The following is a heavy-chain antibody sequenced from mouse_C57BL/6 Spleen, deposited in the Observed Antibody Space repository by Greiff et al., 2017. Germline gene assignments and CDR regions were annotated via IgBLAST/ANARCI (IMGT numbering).Heavy chain of an antibody. CDR2: IDPNSGGT. J-gene: IGHJ2*01. V-gene: IGHV1-72*01. D-gene: IGHD2-4*01. CDR3: ARHYDYLYYFDY. CDR1: GYTFTSYW. Sequence: VKLQQPGAELVKPGASVKLSCKASGYTFTSYWMHWVKQRPGRGLEWIGRIDPNSGGTKYNEKFKSKATLTVDKPSSTAYMQLSSLPSEDSAVYYCARHYDYLYYFDYWGQGTTLTVSS.